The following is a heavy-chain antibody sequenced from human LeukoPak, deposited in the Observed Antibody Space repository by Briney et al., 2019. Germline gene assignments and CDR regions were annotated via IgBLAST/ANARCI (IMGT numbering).Heavy chain of an antibody. CDR2: IIPIFGTA. D-gene: IGHD2-15*01. CDR3: ARNEGRGYYYYMDV. Sequence: SVKVSCKASGGTFSSYAISWVRQAPGQGLEWMGGIIPIFGTANYAQKFQGRVTINTDESTSTAYMELSSLRSEDTAVYYCARNEGRGYYYYMDVWGKGTTVTVSS. V-gene: IGHV1-69*05. CDR1: GGTFSSYA. J-gene: IGHJ6*03.